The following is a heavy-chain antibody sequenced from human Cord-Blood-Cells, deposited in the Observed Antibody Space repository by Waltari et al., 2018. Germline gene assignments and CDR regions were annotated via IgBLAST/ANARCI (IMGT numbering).Heavy chain of an antibody. Sequence: QVQLQQWGAGLLKPSETLSLTCAVYGGSFSGYYWSWIRQPPGKGLEWIGEINHSGSTNYNPSLKSRVTISVDTSKNQFSLKLSSVTAADTAVYYCARRRWYYFDYWGQGTLVTVSS. CDR1: GGSFSGYY. CDR2: INHSGST. V-gene: IGHV4-34*01. CDR3: ARRRWYYFDY. D-gene: IGHD6-13*01. J-gene: IGHJ4*02.